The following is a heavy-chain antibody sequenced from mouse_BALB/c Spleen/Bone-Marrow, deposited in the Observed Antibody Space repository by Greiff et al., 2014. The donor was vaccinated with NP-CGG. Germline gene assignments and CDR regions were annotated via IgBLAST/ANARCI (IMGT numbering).Heavy chain of an antibody. CDR1: GYTFTSSW. V-gene: IGHV1S130*01. CDR2: IYPNSGNT. CDR3: ANYYGSSSY. D-gene: IGHD1-1*01. J-gene: IGHJ2*01. Sequence: VQVVESGSVLVRPGASVKLSCKASGYTFTSSWMHWAKQRPGQGLEWIGEIYPNSGNTNYNEKFKGKATLTVDTSSSTAYVDLSSLTSEDSAVYYCANYYGSSSYWGQGTTLTVSS.